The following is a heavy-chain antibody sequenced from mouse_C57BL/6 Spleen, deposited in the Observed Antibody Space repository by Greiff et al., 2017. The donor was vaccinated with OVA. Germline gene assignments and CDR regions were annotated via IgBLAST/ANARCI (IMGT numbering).Heavy chain of an antibody. V-gene: IGHV7-3*01. D-gene: IGHD4-1*01. J-gene: IGHJ3*01. CDR1: GFTFTDYY. CDR2: IRNKANGYTT. Sequence: EVKLVKSGGGLVQPGGSLSLSCAASGFTFTDYYMSWVRQPPGKALEWLGFIRNKANGYTTEYSASVKGRFTISRDNSQSILYLQMNALRAEDSATYYCARYRTGTFAYWGQGTLVTVSA. CDR3: ARYRTGTFAY.